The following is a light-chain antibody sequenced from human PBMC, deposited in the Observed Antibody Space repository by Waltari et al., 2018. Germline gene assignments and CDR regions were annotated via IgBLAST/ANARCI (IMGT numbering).Light chain of an antibody. J-gene: IGKJ2*01. CDR2: AAS. CDR3: QQVNSYPFT. V-gene: IGKV1-9*01. Sequence: DIQLTQSPSFLSASVGDRVTITCRASQGISSYLAWYQQKPGKAPVLLIYAASTLQSGVPSRFSGSGSGTEFTLTISSLQPEDFATYYCQQVNSYPFTFGQGTKLEIK. CDR1: QGISSY.